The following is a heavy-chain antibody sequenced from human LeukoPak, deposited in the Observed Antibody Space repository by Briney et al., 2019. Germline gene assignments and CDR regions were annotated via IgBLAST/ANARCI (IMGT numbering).Heavy chain of an antibody. CDR2: INYSGST. Sequence: PSETLSLTCTGSGGSISSYYWSWIRQPPGKGLEWIGYINYSGSTNYNPSLKSRVTISVDTSKNQLSLKLSSVTAADTAVYYCARGSGYFIFDYWGQGILVTVSS. J-gene: IGHJ4*02. V-gene: IGHV4-59*01. CDR1: GGSISSYY. D-gene: IGHD3-22*01. CDR3: ARGSGYFIFDY.